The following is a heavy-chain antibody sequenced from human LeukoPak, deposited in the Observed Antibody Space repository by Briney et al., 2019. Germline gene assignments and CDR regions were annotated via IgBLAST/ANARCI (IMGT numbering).Heavy chain of an antibody. CDR3: AKDLGPGSMATSPGFDY. J-gene: IGHJ4*02. CDR2: ISRNSGSI. V-gene: IGHV3-9*01. D-gene: IGHD5-24*01. Sequence: PGGSLRLSCAASGFTFDDYAMHWVRQAPGKGLEWVSGISRNSGSIGYADSVKGRFTISRDNAKTSLYLQMNSLRAEDTALYYCAKDLGPGSMATSPGFDYWGQGTLVTVSS. CDR1: GFTFDDYA.